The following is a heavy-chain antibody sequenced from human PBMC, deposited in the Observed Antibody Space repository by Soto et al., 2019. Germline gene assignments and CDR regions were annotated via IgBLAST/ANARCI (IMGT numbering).Heavy chain of an antibody. CDR1: GFTFSNAW. CDR3: TTGRAYRGALGYCSGGSCLYAFDI. CDR2: IKSKTDGGTT. D-gene: IGHD2-15*01. Sequence: GGSLRLSCAASGFTFSNAWMNWVRQAPGKGLEWVGRIKSKTDGGTTDYAAPVKGRFTISRDDSKTTLYLQMNSLKTEDTAVYYCTTGRAYRGALGYCSGGSCLYAFDIWGQGTMVTVSS. V-gene: IGHV3-15*07. J-gene: IGHJ3*02.